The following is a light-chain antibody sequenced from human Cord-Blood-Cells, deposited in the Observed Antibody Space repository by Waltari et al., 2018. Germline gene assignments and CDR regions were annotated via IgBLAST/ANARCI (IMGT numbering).Light chain of an antibody. CDR1: QSISSY. V-gene: IGKV1-39*01. CDR3: QQSYSTPPI. CDR2: AAS. Sequence: DIQITQSPSSLSASVGDRVTITCRASQSISSYLNWYQQKPGKAPKLLIYAASSLQSGVPSRFSGSGSWTDFTLNISSLQPADFATYYCQQSYSTPPIFGGGTKVEIK. J-gene: IGKJ4*01.